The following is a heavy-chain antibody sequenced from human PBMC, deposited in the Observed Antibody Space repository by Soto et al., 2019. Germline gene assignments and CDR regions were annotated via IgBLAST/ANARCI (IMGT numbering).Heavy chain of an antibody. CDR3: ARDLYPASNWGFGY. Sequence: KQSQTLSLNCAISGDSVSSNSAAWNWIRQSPSRGLEWLGRTYYRSKWYNDYAVSVKSRITINPDTSKNKFSLQLNSVTFENTAVYYYARDLYPASNWGFGYWAQGTLDTVPS. J-gene: IGHJ4*02. CDR2: TYYRSKWYN. D-gene: IGHD7-27*01. V-gene: IGHV6-1*01. CDR1: GDSVSSNSAA.